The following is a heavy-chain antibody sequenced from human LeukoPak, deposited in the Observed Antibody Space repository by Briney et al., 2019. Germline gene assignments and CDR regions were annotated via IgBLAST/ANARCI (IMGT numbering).Heavy chain of an antibody. CDR2: IGGSSDFT. J-gene: IGHJ4*02. CDR3: AKADRGWGVITKD. V-gene: IGHV3-23*01. D-gene: IGHD3-10*01. Sequence: PGGSLRLSCAASGFTFTTYAMSWAPKVPGKGLGWVAAIGGSSDFTYYAEYVKGRFTISRDNSKKTLYLQMNSLRAEDTAVYYCAKADRGWGVITKDWGQGTLVTVSS. CDR1: GFTFTTYA.